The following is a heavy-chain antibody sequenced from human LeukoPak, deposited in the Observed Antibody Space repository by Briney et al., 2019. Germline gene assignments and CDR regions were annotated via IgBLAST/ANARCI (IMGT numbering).Heavy chain of an antibody. CDR1: GGSFSGYY. CDR3: ARAGYGDEYNWFDP. J-gene: IGHJ5*02. D-gene: IGHD4-17*01. Sequence: PSETLSLTCAVYGGSFSGYYWSWIRQPPGKGLEWIGEINHSGSTNYNPSLKSRVTISVDTSKNQFSLKLSSVTAADTAVYYCARAGYGDEYNWFDPWGQGTLVTVSS. V-gene: IGHV4-34*01. CDR2: INHSGST.